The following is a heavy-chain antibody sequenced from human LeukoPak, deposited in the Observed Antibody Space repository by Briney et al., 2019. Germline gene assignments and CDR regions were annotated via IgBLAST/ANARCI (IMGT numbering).Heavy chain of an antibody. CDR3: AGRRIVGSTDDAFDI. V-gene: IGHV3-30-3*01. Sequence: GGSLRLSCAASGFTFSSYAMHWVSQAPGKGLEWAAVISSDGNTKYYAESVEGRFTISRDNSNNTLYLQMNTLGADDTAIYYCAGRRIVGSTDDAFDIWGQGTMVTLSS. CDR2: ISSDGNTK. J-gene: IGHJ3*02. CDR1: GFTFSSYA. D-gene: IGHD1-26*01.